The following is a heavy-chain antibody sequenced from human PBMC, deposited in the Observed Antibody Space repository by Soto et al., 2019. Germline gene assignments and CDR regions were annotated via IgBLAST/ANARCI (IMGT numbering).Heavy chain of an antibody. J-gene: IGHJ3*02. V-gene: IGHV4-31*02. Sequence: QVRLQEWGPGLVKPPQTLSLKCSVSGGSITTGGRYWSWIRQLPGKGLEWIGDIYYSGNTYYNASLKSRVTISVEAAKNQFSLKLSSVTAADTAVYYCAQALVFTGGDGFDIWGQGRLVTVSS. D-gene: IGHD1-1*01. CDR1: GGSITTGGRY. CDR2: IYYSGNT. CDR3: AQALVFTGGDGFDI.